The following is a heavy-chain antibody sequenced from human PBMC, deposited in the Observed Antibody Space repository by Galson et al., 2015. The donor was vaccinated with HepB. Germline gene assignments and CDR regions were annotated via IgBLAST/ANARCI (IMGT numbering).Heavy chain of an antibody. J-gene: IGHJ6*02. CDR3: AKVFSPYYDFWSGYNYGMDV. V-gene: IGHV3-30*18. CDR1: GFTFSSYG. CDR2: ISYDGSNK. Sequence: SLRLSCAASGFTFSSYGMHWVRQAPGKGLEWVAVISYDGSNKYYADSVKGRFTISRDNSKNTLYLQMNSLRAEDTAVYYCAKVFSPYYDFWSGYNYGMDVWGQGTTVTVSS. D-gene: IGHD3-3*01.